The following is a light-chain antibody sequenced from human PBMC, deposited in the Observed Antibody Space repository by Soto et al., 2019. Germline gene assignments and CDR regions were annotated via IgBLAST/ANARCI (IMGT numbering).Light chain of an antibody. CDR1: QGISTY. Sequence: DIQMTQSESSLSPLFGARVPIACRASQGISTYLGWYQQKPGKVPKSLIYSASSLQSGVPSRFSASGSGTEFTLTISDMQPDDFATYYCQQYYRYPWVFGQRSNVDI. CDR3: QQYYRYPWV. V-gene: IGKV1-16*01. J-gene: IGKJ1*01. CDR2: SAS.